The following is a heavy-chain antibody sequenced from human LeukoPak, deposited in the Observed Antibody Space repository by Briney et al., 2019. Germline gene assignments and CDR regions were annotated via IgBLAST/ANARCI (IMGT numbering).Heavy chain of an antibody. D-gene: IGHD3-10*01. CDR2: INPNSGGT. Sequence: LGASVKVSXKASGYTFTDYYMHWVRQAPGQGLEWIGWINPNSGGTNYAQKFQGRVTMTRDTSISTAYMELSRLRSDDTAVYYCARETSDYYMDVWGKGTTVTVSS. CDR1: GYTFTDYY. CDR3: ARETSDYYMDV. J-gene: IGHJ6*03. V-gene: IGHV1-2*02.